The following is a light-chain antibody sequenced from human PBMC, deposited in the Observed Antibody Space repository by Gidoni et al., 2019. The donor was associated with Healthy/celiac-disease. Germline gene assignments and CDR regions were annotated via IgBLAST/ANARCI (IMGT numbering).Light chain of an antibody. CDR3: QQYDKLPIT. CDR2: DAS. CDR1: QDISNY. J-gene: IGKJ3*01. V-gene: IGKV1-33*01. Sequence: DIQMTQSPSSLSASVGDRVTITCQASQDISNYLNWYQQKPGKAPKLLIYDASNLETGVPSRFSGSGFGTDFTFTISSLQPEDIATYYCQQYDKLPITFGPGTKVDIK.